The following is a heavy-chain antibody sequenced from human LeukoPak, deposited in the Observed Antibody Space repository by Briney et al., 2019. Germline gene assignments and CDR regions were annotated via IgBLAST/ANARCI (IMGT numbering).Heavy chain of an antibody. J-gene: IGHJ3*02. V-gene: IGHV4-59*01. Sequence: SETLSLTCTVSGDSISTYYWSWIRQPPGKGLEWIAYIDYRGSTTYNPSLRSRVTISVDTSRNQFSLKLSSVTAADTAVYYCARSRSGYSYDHAAFEIWGQGTMVTVSS. CDR2: IDYRGST. CDR1: GDSISTYY. D-gene: IGHD5-18*01. CDR3: ARSRSGYSYDHAAFEI.